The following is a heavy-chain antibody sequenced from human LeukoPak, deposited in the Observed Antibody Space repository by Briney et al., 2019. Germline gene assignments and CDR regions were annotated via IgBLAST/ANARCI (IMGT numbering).Heavy chain of an antibody. J-gene: IGHJ6*03. CDR2: LYYSGNT. V-gene: IGHV4-39*01. Sequence: SETLSLTCTLSGGSISSSRYYGGWLRQPPGKGLEWIGSLYYSGNTYYNPSLKSRVTISVDTSKDQFSLKLSSVTAADTAVYYCARNIAVAGRGDYMDVWGKGTTVTISS. CDR3: ARNIAVAGRGDYMDV. CDR1: GGSISSSRYY. D-gene: IGHD6-19*01.